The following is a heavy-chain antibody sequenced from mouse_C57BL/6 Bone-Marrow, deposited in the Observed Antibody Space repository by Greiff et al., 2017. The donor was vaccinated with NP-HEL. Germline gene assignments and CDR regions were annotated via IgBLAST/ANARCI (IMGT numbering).Heavy chain of an antibody. Sequence: EVQGVESGGGLVQPGGSLKLSCAASGFTFSDYGMAWVRQAPRKGPEWVAFISNLAYSIYYADTVTGRFPITRENAKNTLYLEMSSLRSEDTAMYYCARQGYGSSYNWYFDVWGTGTTVTVSS. D-gene: IGHD1-1*01. V-gene: IGHV5-15*01. J-gene: IGHJ1*03. CDR2: ISNLAYSI. CDR3: ARQGYGSSYNWYFDV. CDR1: GFTFSDYG.